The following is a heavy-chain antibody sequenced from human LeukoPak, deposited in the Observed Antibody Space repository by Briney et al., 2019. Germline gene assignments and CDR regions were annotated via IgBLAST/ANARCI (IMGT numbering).Heavy chain of an antibody. CDR2: INQDGSEK. J-gene: IGHJ4*02. CDR1: GFTFSSYW. CDR3: ARAWVGATGYFDY. Sequence: GGSLRLSCAASGFTFSSYWMSWVRQAPGKGLEWVANINQDGSEKYYVDSVKGRFTISRDNAKNSLYLQMNSLRAEDTAVYYCARAWVGATGYFDYWGQGTLVTVSS. D-gene: IGHD1-26*01. V-gene: IGHV3-7*01.